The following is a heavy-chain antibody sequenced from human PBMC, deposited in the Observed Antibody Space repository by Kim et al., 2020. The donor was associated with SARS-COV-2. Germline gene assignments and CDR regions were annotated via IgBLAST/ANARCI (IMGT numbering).Heavy chain of an antibody. CDR2: IDIDGSVT. J-gene: IGHJ4*02. V-gene: IGHV3-74*01. D-gene: IGHD3-10*01. CDR3: ARGTGASFDY. CDR1: GFTFSSYW. Sequence: GGSLRLSCAAAGFTFSSYWMNWVRQAPGKGLVWVSRIDIDGSVTNYADSVKGRFTISRDNAKNTLFLQMNSLRAEDSAGDYCARGTGASFDYGSQG.